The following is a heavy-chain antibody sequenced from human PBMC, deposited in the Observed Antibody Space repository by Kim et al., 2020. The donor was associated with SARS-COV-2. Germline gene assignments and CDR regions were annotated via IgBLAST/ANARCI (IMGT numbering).Heavy chain of an antibody. CDR2: INPNSGGT. CDR1: GYTFTGYY. V-gene: IGHV1-2*06. J-gene: IGHJ6*02. CDR3: ARDGDGYISSAHYYYGMDV. D-gene: IGHD5-12*01. Sequence: ASVKVSCKASGYTFTGYYMHWVRQAPGQGLEWMGRINPNSGGTNYAQKFQGRVTMTRDTSISTAYMELSRLRSDDTAVYYCARDGDGYISSAHYYYGMDVWGQGTTVTVSS.